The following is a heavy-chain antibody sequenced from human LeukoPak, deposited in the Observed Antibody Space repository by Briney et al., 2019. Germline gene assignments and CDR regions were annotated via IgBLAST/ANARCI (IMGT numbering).Heavy chain of an antibody. CDR1: RGFFSGYY. V-gene: IGHV4-34*01. D-gene: IGHD6-13*01. CDR3: ARAYPYSSSWYHQYNWFDP. Sequence: SETLSLTCAVYRGFFSGYYWSWIRQPPGKGLEWIGEINHSGSTNYNPSLKSRVTISVDTSKNQFSLKLSSVTAADTAVYYCARAYPYSSSWYHQYNWFDPWGQGTLVTVSS. CDR2: INHSGST. J-gene: IGHJ5*02.